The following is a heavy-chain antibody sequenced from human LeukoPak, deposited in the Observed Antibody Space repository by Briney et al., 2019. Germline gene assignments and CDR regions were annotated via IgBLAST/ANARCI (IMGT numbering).Heavy chain of an antibody. CDR3: ARVYGSGYDFRGAFDI. V-gene: IGHV3-23*01. CDR1: GFTFSSYG. J-gene: IGHJ3*02. D-gene: IGHD5-12*01. Sequence: GGSLRLSCAASGFTFSSYGMSWVRQAPGKGLEWVSAISGSGGSTYYADSVKGRFTISRDNSKNTLYLQMNSLRAEDTAVYYCARVYGSGYDFRGAFDIWGQGTMVTVSS. CDR2: ISGSGGST.